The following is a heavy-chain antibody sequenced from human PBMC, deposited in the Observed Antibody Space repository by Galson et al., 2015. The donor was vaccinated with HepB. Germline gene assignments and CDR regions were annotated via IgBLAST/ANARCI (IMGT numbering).Heavy chain of an antibody. CDR3: AKDMSPYHGSGSGYYYYGMDV. Sequence: SLRLSCAASGFTFDDYAMHWVRQAPGTGLEWVSGISWNSGSIGYADSVKGRFTISRDNAKNSLYLQMNSLRAEDTALYYCAKDMSPYHGSGSGYYYYGMDVWGQGTTVTVSS. V-gene: IGHV3-9*01. J-gene: IGHJ6*02. CDR1: GFTFDDYA. D-gene: IGHD3-10*01. CDR2: ISWNSGSI.